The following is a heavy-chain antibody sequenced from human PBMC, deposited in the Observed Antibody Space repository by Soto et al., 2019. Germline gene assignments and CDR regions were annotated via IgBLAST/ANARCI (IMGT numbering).Heavy chain of an antibody. CDR1: GFTFSSYA. CDR2: ISGSGGST. J-gene: IGHJ4*02. V-gene: IGHV3-23*01. Sequence: GGSLRLSCAASGFTFSSYAMSWVRQAPGKGLEWVSAISGSGGSTYYADSVKGRITISRDNSKNTLYLQMNSLRAEDTAVYYCAKDHRWEPAPDWYSDHWGQGTLVTVSS. CDR3: AKDHRWEPAPDWYSDH. D-gene: IGHD1-26*01.